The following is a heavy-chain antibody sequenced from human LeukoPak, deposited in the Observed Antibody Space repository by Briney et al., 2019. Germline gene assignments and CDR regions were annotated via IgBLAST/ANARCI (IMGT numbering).Heavy chain of an antibody. D-gene: IGHD3-16*02. V-gene: IGHV1-69*06. CDR3: ARGDYVWGSYQTTLXY. Sequence: SVKVSCKASGGTFSSYAISWVRQAPGQGLGLMGVIIPIFGTANYAPKFKGRVTITADTSTSPAYMELSSLRSEDTAVYYCARGDYVWGSYQTTLXYXXQGTXVTVS. J-gene: IGHJ4*02. CDR2: IIPIFGTA. CDR1: GGTFSSYA.